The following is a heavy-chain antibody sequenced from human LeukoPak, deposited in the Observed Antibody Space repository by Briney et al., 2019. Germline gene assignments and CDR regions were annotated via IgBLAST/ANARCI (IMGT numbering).Heavy chain of an antibody. CDR3: AVSSRYSGSYFSYFDY. D-gene: IGHD1-26*01. Sequence: GASVKVSCKASGYTFTGYYMHWVRQAPGQGLEWMGWINPNSGDTNYAQKFQGRVTMTRDTSIKTAYMEPSGLRSDDTAVYYCAVSSRYSGSYFSYFDYWGQGTLVTVSS. CDR2: INPNSGDT. CDR1: GYTFTGYY. V-gene: IGHV1-2*02. J-gene: IGHJ4*02.